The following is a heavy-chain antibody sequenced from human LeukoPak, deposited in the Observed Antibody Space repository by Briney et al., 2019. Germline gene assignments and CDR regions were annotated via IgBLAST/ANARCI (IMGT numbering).Heavy chain of an antibody. V-gene: IGHV1-2*02. J-gene: IGHJ4*02. CDR3: ARLLQSNSWYVRYFDY. CDR1: GYTFTDYF. D-gene: IGHD6-19*01. CDR2: INPNSGGS. Sequence: ASVTVSCKASGYTFTDYFMHWVRQALGQGLEWMGWINPNSGGSNYAQKFQGRVTMTRDTSFSTAYMELSRLRSDDTAMYYCARLLQSNSWYVRYFDYWGQGTLVTVSS.